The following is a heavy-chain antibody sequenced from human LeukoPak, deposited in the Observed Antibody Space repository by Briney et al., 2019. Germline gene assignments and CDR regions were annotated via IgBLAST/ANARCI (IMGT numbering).Heavy chain of an antibody. CDR3: TRGIVVVPGAPMGIDAFDM. V-gene: IGHV3-49*04. CDR1: DFTFRDYA. D-gene: IGHD2-2*01. Sequence: PGGSLRLSCTASDFTFRDYAVSWVRQAPGKGLEWVGFITTKAYRGTPEYAASVKDRFSISRDDFNSVAYLQMNSLKTEDTAVYYCTRGIVVVPGAPMGIDAFDMWGQGTMVTVSS. J-gene: IGHJ3*02. CDR2: ITTKAYRGTP.